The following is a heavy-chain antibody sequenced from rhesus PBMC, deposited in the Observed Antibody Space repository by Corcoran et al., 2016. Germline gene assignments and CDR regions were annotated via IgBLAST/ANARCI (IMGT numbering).Heavy chain of an antibody. CDR3: ARDGRGSGWYADY. CDR2: ISGSSGAT. D-gene: IGHD6-31*01. J-gene: IGHJ4*01. Sequence: QVQLQESGPGLVKPSEALALPRAVSGGSVSRRNCWRWIRQPPGQGLEWIGYISGSSGATYYSPSLKSRVTISTDTSKNQFSLKLSSVTAADTAVYYCARDGRGSGWYADYWGQGVLVTVSS. CDR1: GGSVSRRNC. V-gene: IGHV4-65*01.